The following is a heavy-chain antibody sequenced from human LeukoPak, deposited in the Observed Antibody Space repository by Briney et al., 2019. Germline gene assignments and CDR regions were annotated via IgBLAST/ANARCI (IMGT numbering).Heavy chain of an antibody. J-gene: IGHJ3*02. V-gene: IGHV1-8*03. CDR3: ARGGLGYLSDAFDI. D-gene: IGHD5-12*01. CDR2: MNPNSGNT. Sequence: GASVKVSCKASGYTFTRNDIHWVRQATGQGLEWMGWMNPNSGNTGYAQEFQGRVTITRNTSISTAYMELSSLRSEDTAVYYCARGGLGYLSDAFDIWGQGTMVTVSS. CDR1: GYTFTRND.